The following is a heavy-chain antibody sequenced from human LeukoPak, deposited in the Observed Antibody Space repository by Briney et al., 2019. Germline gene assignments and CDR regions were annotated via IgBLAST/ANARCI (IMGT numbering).Heavy chain of an antibody. J-gene: IGHJ4*02. D-gene: IGHD6-19*01. CDR3: ARDGSIAVAGIDY. CDR1: GFTFSSYG. Sequence: GRSLRLSCAAPGFTFSSYGMHWVRQAPGKGLEWVAVIWYDGSNKYYADSVKGRFTISRDNSKNTLYLQMNSLRAEDTAVYYCARDGSIAVAGIDYWGQGTLVTVSS. V-gene: IGHV3-33*01. CDR2: IWYDGSNK.